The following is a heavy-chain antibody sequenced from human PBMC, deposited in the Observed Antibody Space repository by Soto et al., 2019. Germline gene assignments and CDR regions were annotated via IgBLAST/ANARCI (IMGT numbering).Heavy chain of an antibody. CDR2: ISGSGGST. J-gene: IGHJ4*02. CDR3: ASLLWGDYGEPVDY. V-gene: IGHV3-23*01. Sequence: GGSLRLSCAASGFTFSSYAMSWVRQAPGKGLEWVSAISGSGGSTYYADSVKGRFTISRDNSKNTLYLQMNSLRAEDTAVYYCASLLWGDYGEPVDYWCQGSLVSVST. CDR1: GFTFSSYA. D-gene: IGHD4-17*01.